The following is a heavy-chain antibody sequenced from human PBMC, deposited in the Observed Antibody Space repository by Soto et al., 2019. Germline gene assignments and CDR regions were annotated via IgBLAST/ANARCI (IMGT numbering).Heavy chain of an antibody. Sequence: QVQLVESGGGVVQPGRSLRLSCAASGFTFSSYAMHWVRQAPGKGLEGVAVISYDGSNKYYADSVKGRFTISRDNSKNTLYLQMNSLRAEDTAVYYCAREIGAIDRGWYFDLWGRGTLVTVSS. D-gene: IGHD3-22*01. CDR3: AREIGAIDRGWYFDL. CDR1: GFTFSSYA. CDR2: ISYDGSNK. J-gene: IGHJ2*01. V-gene: IGHV3-30-3*01.